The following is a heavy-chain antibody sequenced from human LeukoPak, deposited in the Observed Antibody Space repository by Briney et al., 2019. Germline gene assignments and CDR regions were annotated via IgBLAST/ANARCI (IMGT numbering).Heavy chain of an antibody. J-gene: IGHJ4*02. Sequence: GGSLRLSCAASGFTFSSYGMHWVRQAPGKGLEWVAVISYDGSNKYYADSVKGRFTISRDNSKNTLYLQMNSLRAEDTAVYYCAKEGLRYSGYDDGLQGAGYFDYWGQGTLVTVSS. CDR3: AKEGLRYSGYDDGLQGAGYFDY. CDR1: GFTFSSYG. V-gene: IGHV3-30*18. D-gene: IGHD5-12*01. CDR2: ISYDGSNK.